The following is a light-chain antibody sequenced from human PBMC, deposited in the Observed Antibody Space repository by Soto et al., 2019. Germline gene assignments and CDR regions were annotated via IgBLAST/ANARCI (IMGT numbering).Light chain of an antibody. CDR3: QQRYSTIPYT. Sequence: DIQMTQSPSSLSASVGDRVTITCRASQSISSYLNWYQQKPGKAPKLLIYAASSLQSGVPSRFSGSGSGTDFTLTISSRQPEDFATYYCQQRYSTIPYTFGQGTKLEIK. V-gene: IGKV1-39*01. CDR2: AAS. J-gene: IGKJ2*01. CDR1: QSISSY.